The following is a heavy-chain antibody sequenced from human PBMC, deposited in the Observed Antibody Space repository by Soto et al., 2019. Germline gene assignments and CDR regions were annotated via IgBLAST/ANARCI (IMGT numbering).Heavy chain of an antibody. CDR2: IRPYNGDT. CDR3: ARRAGDHYFYYVGV. J-gene: IGHJ6*03. D-gene: IGHD7-27*01. Sequence: QARLVQSGSEVKRPGASVKVSCKASGYSFSSYGIVWVRQAPGQGLEWMGWIRPYNGDTNSAQKFKGRVTLTTDTSTSTAYMELRSLRYDDTAVYYCARRAGDHYFYYVGVWGEGTTVTVSS. CDR1: GYSFSSYG. V-gene: IGHV1-18*01.